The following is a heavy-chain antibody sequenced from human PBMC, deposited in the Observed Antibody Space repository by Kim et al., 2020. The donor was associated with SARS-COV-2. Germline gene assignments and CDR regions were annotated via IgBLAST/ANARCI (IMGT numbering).Heavy chain of an antibody. D-gene: IGHD2-21*01. CDR2: INWNRGTI. CDR1: GFTFDDFA. V-gene: IGHV3-9*01. CDR3: ARDRNGELLVIGLEN. Sequence: GGSLRLSCAASGFTFDDFAMHWVRQRPGKGLEWVAGINWNRGTIGYADSVKGRFTISRDNTANSLQLQMNSLRPEDTAVYYCARDRNGELLVIGLENWGQGILVTVSS. J-gene: IGHJ1*01.